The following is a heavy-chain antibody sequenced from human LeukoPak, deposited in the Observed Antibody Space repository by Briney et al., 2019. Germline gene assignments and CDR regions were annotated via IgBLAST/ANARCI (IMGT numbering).Heavy chain of an antibody. CDR1: GGTFSSYA. J-gene: IGHJ6*02. CDR3: ARVVTDRYYYYYGMDV. CDR2: IIPIFGTA. Sequence: ASVKVSCKASGGTFSSYAISWVRQAPGQGLERMGGIIPIFGTANYAQKFQGRVTITADESTSTAYMELSSLRSEDTAVYYCARVVTDRYYYYYGMDVWGQGTTVTVSS. V-gene: IGHV1-69*13. D-gene: IGHD2/OR15-2a*01.